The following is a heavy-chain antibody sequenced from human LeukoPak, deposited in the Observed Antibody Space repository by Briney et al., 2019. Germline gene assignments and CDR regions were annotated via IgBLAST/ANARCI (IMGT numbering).Heavy chain of an antibody. J-gene: IGHJ5*02. CDR2: ISAYNGNT. CDR3: ALSWSWKNWFDP. CDR1: GYTFTSYG. V-gene: IGHV1-18*01. D-gene: IGHD1-1*01. Sequence: ASVKVSCKASGYTFTSYGISWVRQAPGQGLEWMGWISAYNGNTNYAQKLQGRVTMTSDTSTSTAYMELRSLRSDDTAVYYCALSWSWKNWFDPWGQGTLVTVSS.